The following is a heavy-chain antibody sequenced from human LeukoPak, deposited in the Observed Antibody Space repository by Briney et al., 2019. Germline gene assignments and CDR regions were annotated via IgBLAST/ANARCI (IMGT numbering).Heavy chain of an antibody. CDR2: INGGGDTT. D-gene: IGHD6-19*01. V-gene: IGHV3-23*01. CDR1: GFAFSSFA. CDR3: TKELHVAVAVADYYYFYMDV. Sequence: GGSLRLSCAASGFAFSSFAMGWVRQSPGKGLEWLSTINGGGDTTFYADSVKGRFTISRDNSKNTLYLHMDGLRPDDTAIYYCTKELHVAVAVADYYYFYMDVWGRGTAVSVSS. J-gene: IGHJ6*03.